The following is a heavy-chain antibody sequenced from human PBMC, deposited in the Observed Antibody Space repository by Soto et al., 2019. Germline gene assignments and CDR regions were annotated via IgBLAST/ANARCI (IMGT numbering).Heavy chain of an antibody. CDR3: ARRPMSISGTGFDY. Sequence: GGSLRLSCAASGFTFSDYYMSWIRQAPGKGLEWVSHISSSGGTIYYADSVKGRFTISRDNAKNSLYLQMNSLRAEDTAVYYCARRPMSISGTGFDYWGQGTLVTVSS. CDR2: ISSSGGTI. V-gene: IGHV3-11*01. CDR1: GFTFSDYY. J-gene: IGHJ4*02. D-gene: IGHD1-7*01.